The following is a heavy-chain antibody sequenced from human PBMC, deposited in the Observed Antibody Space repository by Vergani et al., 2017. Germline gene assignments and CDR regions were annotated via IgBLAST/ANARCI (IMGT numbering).Heavy chain of an antibody. D-gene: IGHD6-19*01. CDR1: GSTFSSYA. Sequence: QVQLVQSGAEVKKPGSSVKVSCKASGSTFSSYAISWVRQAPGQGLEWMGGIIPIFGTANYAQKFQGRVTITADESTSTAYMELSSLRSEDTAVYYCSRGGSRVAGTAVEYWGQGTLVTVSS. CDR3: SRGGSRVAGTAVEY. V-gene: IGHV1-69*01. CDR2: IIPIFGTA. J-gene: IGHJ4*02.